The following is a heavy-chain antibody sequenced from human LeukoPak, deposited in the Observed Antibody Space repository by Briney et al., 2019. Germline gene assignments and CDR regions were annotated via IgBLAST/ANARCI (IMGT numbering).Heavy chain of an antibody. Sequence: SETLSLTCAVYGGSFSGYYWSWIRQPPGKGLEWIGETNHSGSTNYNPSLKSRVTISVDTSKNQFSLKLSSVTAADTAVYYCASATNWDYFDYWGQGTLVTVSS. D-gene: IGHD7-27*01. CDR1: GGSFSGYY. V-gene: IGHV4-34*01. J-gene: IGHJ4*02. CDR3: ASATNWDYFDY. CDR2: TNHSGST.